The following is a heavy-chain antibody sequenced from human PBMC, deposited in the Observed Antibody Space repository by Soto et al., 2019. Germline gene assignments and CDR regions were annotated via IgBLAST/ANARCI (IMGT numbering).Heavy chain of an antibody. J-gene: IGHJ4*02. CDR3: VKDSRIAAFGFDY. CDR1: GFTFSSYA. D-gene: IGHD6-13*01. V-gene: IGHV3-64D*06. Sequence: LRLSCSASGFTFSSYAMHWVRQAPGKGLEYVSAISSNGGSTYYADSVKGRFTISRDNSKNTLYLQMSSLRAEDTAVYYCVKDSRIAAFGFDYWGQGTLVTVSS. CDR2: ISSNGGST.